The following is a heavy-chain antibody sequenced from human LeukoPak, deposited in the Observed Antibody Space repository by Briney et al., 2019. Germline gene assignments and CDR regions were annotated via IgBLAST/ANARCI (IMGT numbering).Heavy chain of an antibody. CDR2: INWNGGST. Sequence: GGSLRLSCAASGFTFGNYGMSWVRQAPGKGLEWVSGINWNGGSTGYADSVEGRFTISRDNAKNSQYLQMNSLRVEDTALYYCAKVGYYDSSGYLDYWGQGTLVTVSS. CDR1: GFTFGNYG. J-gene: IGHJ4*02. D-gene: IGHD3-22*01. V-gene: IGHV3-20*04. CDR3: AKVGYYDSSGYLDY.